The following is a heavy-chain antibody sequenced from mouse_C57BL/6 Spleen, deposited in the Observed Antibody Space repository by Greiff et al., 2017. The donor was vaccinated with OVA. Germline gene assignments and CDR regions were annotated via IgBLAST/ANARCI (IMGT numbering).Heavy chain of an antibody. J-gene: IGHJ1*03. CDR1: GYTFTSYW. V-gene: IGHV1-50*01. Sequence: VQLQQPGAELVKPGASVKLSCKASGYTFTSYWMQWVKQRPGQGLEWIGEIDPSDSYTNYNQKFKGEATLTVDTSASTAYMQLSSLTSDDSAVYYWARKYYGSHWYFDVWGTGTTVTVSS. CDR3: ARKYYGSHWYFDV. D-gene: IGHD1-1*01. CDR2: IDPSDSYT.